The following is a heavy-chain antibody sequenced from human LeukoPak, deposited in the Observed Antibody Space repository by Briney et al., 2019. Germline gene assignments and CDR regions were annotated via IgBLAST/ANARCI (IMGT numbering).Heavy chain of an antibody. V-gene: IGHV3-23*01. J-gene: IGHJ4*02. D-gene: IGHD3-10*01. CDR1: GFTVSAYA. CDR2: IYDDNT. CDR3: AARKVRGVWFYLDY. Sequence: PGGSLRLSCAASGFTVSAYAMAWVRQAPGKGLEWVSTIYDDNTYYADSVKGRFALSTDNSKNTLYLQMNSLRVEDTAVYFCAARKVRGVWFYLDYWGQGTLVTVSS.